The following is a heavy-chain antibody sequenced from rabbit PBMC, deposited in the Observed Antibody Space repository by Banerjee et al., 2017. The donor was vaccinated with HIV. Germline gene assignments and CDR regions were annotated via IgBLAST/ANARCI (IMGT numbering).Heavy chain of an antibody. J-gene: IGHJ4*01. Sequence: GGLVKPGGTLTLTCKASGIDFSSYYYMCWVSQAPGKGLEWIACIETTGSSTYTYYANWAKGRFTISKTSSTTMTLQMTSLAAADTATYFCARDLAGVIGWNFNL. CDR2: IETTGSSTYT. CDR3: ARDLAGVIGWNFNL. V-gene: IGHV1S40*01. CDR1: GIDFSSYYY. D-gene: IGHD4-1*01.